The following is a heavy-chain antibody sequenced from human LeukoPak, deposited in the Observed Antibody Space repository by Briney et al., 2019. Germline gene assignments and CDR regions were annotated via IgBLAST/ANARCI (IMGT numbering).Heavy chain of an antibody. CDR1: GGSISSGGYY. D-gene: IGHD2-15*01. CDR2: IYYSGSS. Sequence: SETPSLTCTVSGGSISSGGYYWSWIRQHPGKGLEWIGYIYYSGSSYYNPSLKSRVTISVDTSKNQFSLKLSSVTAADTAVYYCARSQPVVGATGYFDYWGQGTLVTVSS. V-gene: IGHV4-31*03. J-gene: IGHJ4*02. CDR3: ARSQPVVGATGYFDY.